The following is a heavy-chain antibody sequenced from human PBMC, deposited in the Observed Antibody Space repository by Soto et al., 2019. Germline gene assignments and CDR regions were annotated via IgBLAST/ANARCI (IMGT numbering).Heavy chain of an antibody. CDR2: IYPGDGDT. CDR3: ARHVFNMARGPLDP. V-gene: IGHV5-51*01. Sequence: PGEPMKNGCQGAGDNFGNYWIAWVRQMPGKGLEWMGIIYPGDGDTLYSPSFQGQVTFSVDKSVNTAYLKWSSVEASDTAIYYCARHVFNMARGPLDPWGQGTRVTVSS. D-gene: IGHD3-10*01. J-gene: IGHJ5*02. CDR1: GDNFGNYW.